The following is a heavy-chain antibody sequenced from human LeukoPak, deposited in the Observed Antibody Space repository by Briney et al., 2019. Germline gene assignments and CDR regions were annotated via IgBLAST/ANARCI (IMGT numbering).Heavy chain of an antibody. Sequence: SETLSLTCTVSGTSRNSITYYWVWIPQPPGTGLEWLGSIYYSGTTFYYPSLKSRFTFSIDTSSNQFSLTLTSVTAADTAVYYCARDRSVGVLPAPPCDFGGQGTLVTVSS. CDR2: IYYSGTT. J-gene: IGHJ4*02. V-gene: IGHV4-39*07. CDR3: ARDRSVGVLPAPPCDF. D-gene: IGHD6-6*01. CDR1: GTSRNSITYY.